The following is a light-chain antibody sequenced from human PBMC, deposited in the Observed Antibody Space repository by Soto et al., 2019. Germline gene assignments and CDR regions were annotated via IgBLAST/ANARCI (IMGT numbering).Light chain of an antibody. J-gene: IGKJ5*01. CDR1: QGISSY. V-gene: IGKV1-9*01. CDR3: QQLNSYPLMT. CDR2: AAS. Sequence: DIQLTQSPSFLSTSGGDRGSISCRASQGISSYLACYQQKPAKAPNLMIYAASTLQTGVPSRFSGSGSGTEFTLTISSLQPEDFAAYYCQQLNSYPLMTFGQGTRLEIK.